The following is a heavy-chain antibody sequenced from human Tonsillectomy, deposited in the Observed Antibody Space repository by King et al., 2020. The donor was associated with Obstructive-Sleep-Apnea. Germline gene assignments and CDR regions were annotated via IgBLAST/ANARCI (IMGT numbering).Heavy chain of an antibody. CDR3: ARGSMVRGVTAYFDS. CDR1: GLTFSAYW. CDR2: IKQDGSEK. Sequence: VQLVESGGGLVQPGGSLRVSCAASGLTFSAYWMSWVRQAPGKGPEWVANIKQDGSEKYYVDSVRGRCTISRDNAKNSLYLQMNSLRVEDTAIYYCARGSMVRGVTAYFDSWGQGTLVTVSS. D-gene: IGHD3-10*01. J-gene: IGHJ4*02. V-gene: IGHV3-7*01.